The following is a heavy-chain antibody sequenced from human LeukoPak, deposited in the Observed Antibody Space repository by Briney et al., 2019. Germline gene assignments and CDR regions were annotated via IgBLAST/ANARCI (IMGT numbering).Heavy chain of an antibody. CDR1: GYTFTGYY. D-gene: IGHD3-9*01. CDR2: INPNSGGT. J-gene: IGHJ4*02. V-gene: IGHV1-2*02. Sequence: ASVKVSCKASGYTFTGYYMHWVRQAPGQGLEWMGWINPNSGGTNYAQKFQGRVTMTRDTSISTAYMELSRLRSDDTAVYYCARSPVLRYFDWLSFFDYWGQGTLVTVSS. CDR3: ARSPVLRYFDWLSFFDY.